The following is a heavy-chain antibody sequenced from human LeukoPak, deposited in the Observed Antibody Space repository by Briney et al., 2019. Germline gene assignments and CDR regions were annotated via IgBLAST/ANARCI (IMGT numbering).Heavy chain of an antibody. CDR1: GFTVSSNY. CDR2: IYSGGST. Sequence: PGGSLRLSCAASGFTVSSNYMSWVRQAPGKGLEWVSVIYSGGSTYYADSVKGRFTISRDNSKNTLYLQMNSLRAEDTAVYYCARSHYDSSGYYYTFYGVFDYWGQGTLVTVSS. J-gene: IGHJ4*02. D-gene: IGHD3-22*01. CDR3: ARSHYDSSGYYYTFYGVFDY. V-gene: IGHV3-66*01.